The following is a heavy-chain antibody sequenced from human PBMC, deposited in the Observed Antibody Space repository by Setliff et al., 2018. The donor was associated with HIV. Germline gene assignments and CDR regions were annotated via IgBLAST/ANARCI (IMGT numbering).Heavy chain of an antibody. Sequence: ASVKVSCKASGYTFTSYGISWVRQAPGQGLEWMGWLNAGYGNTKYSQKLQGRVTITRDISASTAYMELSSLRSEDTAVYYCARSGLVYDDVLTGPPTDYWGQGTLVTVSS. D-gene: IGHD3-9*01. J-gene: IGHJ4*02. CDR3: ARSGLVYDDVLTGPPTDY. CDR1: GYTFTSYG. V-gene: IGHV1-18*01. CDR2: LNAGYGNT.